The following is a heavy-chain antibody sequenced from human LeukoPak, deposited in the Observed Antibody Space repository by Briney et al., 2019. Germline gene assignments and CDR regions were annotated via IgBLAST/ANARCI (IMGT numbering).Heavy chain of an antibody. D-gene: IGHD1-26*01. CDR1: GFTFSSYA. V-gene: IGHV3-23*01. Sequence: GGSQRLSCAASGFTFSSYAIRWVRQAPGKGLEWVSAISGSGGSTYYADSVKGRFTISRDNSKNTLYLQVNSLRAEDTAVYYCAKVGAYYYYYGMDVWGQGTTVSVSS. CDR3: AKVGAYYYYYGMDV. CDR2: ISGSGGST. J-gene: IGHJ6*02.